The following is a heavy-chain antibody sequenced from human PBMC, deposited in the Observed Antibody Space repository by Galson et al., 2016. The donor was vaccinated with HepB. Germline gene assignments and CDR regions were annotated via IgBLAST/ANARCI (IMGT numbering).Heavy chain of an antibody. Sequence: CAISGDSVSSKSAAWSWIRQSPSRGLEWLGRTYYRSKWYNDYAVSVRGRISINPDTSKNQFSLQLNSVTPEHTAVYYCARDMGAYDSGYFLPCDFDVWRQGTMVSVSS. CDR2: TYYRSKWYN. V-gene: IGHV6-1*01. CDR3: ARDMGAYDSGYFLPCDFDV. CDR1: GDSVSSKSAA. J-gene: IGHJ3*01. D-gene: IGHD3-22*01.